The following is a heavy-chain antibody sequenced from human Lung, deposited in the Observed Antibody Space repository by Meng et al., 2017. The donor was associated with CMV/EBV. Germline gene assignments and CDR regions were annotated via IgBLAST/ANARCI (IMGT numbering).Heavy chain of an antibody. V-gene: IGHV4-4*02. Sequence: VSCSTISRNSWWSWVRQPPEKGLEWVRKIYHNGSTNYNPSLKSRVTISVDKSKNQFSLKLSSVTAEDTAMYYCARVIYYGSGIFDYWGQGTLVTVSS. CDR3: ARVIYYGSGIFDY. CDR1: CSTISRNSW. D-gene: IGHD3-10*01. CDR2: IYHNGST. J-gene: IGHJ4*02.